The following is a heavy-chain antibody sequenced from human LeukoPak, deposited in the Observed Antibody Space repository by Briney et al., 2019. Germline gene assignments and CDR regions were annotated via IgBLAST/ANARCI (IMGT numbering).Heavy chain of an antibody. CDR3: AIYVYSRGWYVDT. CDR2: IYYSGST. D-gene: IGHD6-19*01. V-gene: IGHV4-39*07. J-gene: IGHJ5*02. CDR1: GGSIDSSSHY. Sequence: SETLSLTCSVAGGSIDSSSHYWAWIRQPPGKGLEWLGSIYYSGSTHYSSSLKSRLTMSVDTSKKQFSLRLTSVTAADTAMYYCAIYVYSRGWYVDTWGQGTLVTVSS.